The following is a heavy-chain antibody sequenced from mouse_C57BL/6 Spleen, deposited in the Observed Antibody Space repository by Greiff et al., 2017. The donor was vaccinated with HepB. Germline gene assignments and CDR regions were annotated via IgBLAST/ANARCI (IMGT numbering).Heavy chain of an antibody. D-gene: IGHD1-1*01. Sequence: EVKLQESGAELVRPGASVKLSCTASGFNIKDDYMHWVKQRPEQGLEWIGWIDPENGDTEYASKFQGKATITADTSSNTAYLQLSSLTSEDTAVYYCYYGSSYDLFAYWGQGTLVTVSA. CDR1: GFNIKDDY. CDR3: YYGSSYDLFAY. CDR2: IDPENGDT. J-gene: IGHJ3*01. V-gene: IGHV14-4*01.